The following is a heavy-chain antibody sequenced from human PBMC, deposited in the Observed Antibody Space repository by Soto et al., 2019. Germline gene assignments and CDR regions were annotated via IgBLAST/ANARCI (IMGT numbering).Heavy chain of an antibody. V-gene: IGHV6-1*01. CDR1: GDSVSSNSAA. D-gene: IGHD2-15*01. Sequence: SQTLSLTCAISGDSVSSNSAAWNWIRQSQSRDLEWLGRTYYRSKWYNDYAVSVKSRITINPDTSKNQFSLQLNSVTPEDTAVYYCARDIVVAVAATGGMDVWGQGTTVTVSS. J-gene: IGHJ6*02. CDR2: TYYRSKWYN. CDR3: ARDIVVAVAATGGMDV.